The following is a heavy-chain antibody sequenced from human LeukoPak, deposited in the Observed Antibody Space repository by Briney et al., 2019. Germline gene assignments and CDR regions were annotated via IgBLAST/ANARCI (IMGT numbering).Heavy chain of an antibody. Sequence: SETLSLTCTVSGGSISSYYWSWIRQPPGKGLEWMGNIYYSGSTNYNSSLKSRVTISVDTSKNQISLKLRSVTAADPAVYYCARKGVSDLYYFDSWGQGTLVNVSS. CDR2: IYYSGST. J-gene: IGHJ4*02. D-gene: IGHD3-16*01. CDR3: ARKGVSDLYYFDS. V-gene: IGHV4-59*08. CDR1: GGSISSYY.